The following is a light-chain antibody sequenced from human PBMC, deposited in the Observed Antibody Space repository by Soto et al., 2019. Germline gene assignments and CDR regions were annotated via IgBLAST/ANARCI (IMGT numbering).Light chain of an antibody. J-gene: IGLJ2*01. CDR2: EVT. Sequence: QSVLTQPVSGSGSPGQSITISCAGTRDDIGAYDYVSWYQQHPGNAPKLLVYEVTNRPSGVSDRFSGSKSGNTASLTLSGLQAEDEADYYCNSYTNSSAVVFGGGTKVTVL. CDR1: RDDIGAYDY. V-gene: IGLV2-14*01. CDR3: NSYTNSSAVV.